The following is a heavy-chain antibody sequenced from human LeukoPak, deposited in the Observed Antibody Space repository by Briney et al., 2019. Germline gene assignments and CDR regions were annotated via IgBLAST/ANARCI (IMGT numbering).Heavy chain of an antibody. D-gene: IGHD6-19*01. CDR3: ARDRDSSGWYCFDY. J-gene: IGHJ4*02. V-gene: IGHV1-69*04. CDR2: IIPILGIA. Sequence: ASVKVSCKASGGTFSSYTISWVRQAPGQGLEWMGRIIPILGIANYAQKFQGRVTITADKSTSTAYMELSSLRSEDTAVYYCARDRDSSGWYCFDYWGQGTLVTVSS. CDR1: GGTFSSYT.